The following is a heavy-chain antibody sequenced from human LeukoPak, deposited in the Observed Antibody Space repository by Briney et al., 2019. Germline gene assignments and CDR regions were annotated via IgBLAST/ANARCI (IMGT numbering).Heavy chain of an antibody. Sequence: GGSLRLSCAASGFTFSNAWMNWVRQAPGKGLQWVANILASGSPTYYADSVKGRFIISGDNSKNTVYLQMNSLRVEDTAIYYCAKDLRPDGVDNFDHWGQGILVTVSS. CDR2: ILASGSPT. D-gene: IGHD2-8*01. J-gene: IGHJ4*02. CDR3: AKDLRPDGVDNFDH. CDR1: GFTFSNAW. V-gene: IGHV3-23*01.